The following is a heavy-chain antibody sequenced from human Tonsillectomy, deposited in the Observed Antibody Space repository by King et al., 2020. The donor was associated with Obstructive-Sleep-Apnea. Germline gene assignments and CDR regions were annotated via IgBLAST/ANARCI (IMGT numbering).Heavy chain of an antibody. Sequence: EVQLVESGGGLVQPGGSLRLSCAASGFTFSSYAMSWVRQAPGKGLEWVSAISGSGGSTYYADSVKGRFTISRDNSKNTLYLQMTSLRAEDTAVYYCAKSLAITFGGVIVIPQNWHFDLWGRGTLVTVSS. CDR3: AKSLAITFGGVIVIPQNWHFDL. CDR2: ISGSGGST. V-gene: IGHV3-23*04. J-gene: IGHJ2*01. CDR1: GFTFSSYA. D-gene: IGHD3-16*02.